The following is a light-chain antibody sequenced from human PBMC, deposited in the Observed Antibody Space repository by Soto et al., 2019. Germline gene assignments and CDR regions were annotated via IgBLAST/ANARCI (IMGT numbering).Light chain of an antibody. CDR3: GTWESYLSVGV. CDR1: GSNIGSNS. Sequence: QSVLTQPPSVSAAPGQTVTISCSGSGSNIGSNSVSWYQQVPGTAPKLLLYDNNKRPSGIPDRFFGSKSGTSATLGIAALQTADEADYYCGTWESYLSVGVFGGGTKLTVL. V-gene: IGLV1-51*01. CDR2: DNN. J-gene: IGLJ3*02.